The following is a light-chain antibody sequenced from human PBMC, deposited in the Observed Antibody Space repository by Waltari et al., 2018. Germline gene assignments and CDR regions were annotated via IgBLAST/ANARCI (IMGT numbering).Light chain of an antibody. V-gene: IGKV3-20*01. CDR3: QQYGSSST. Sequence: EIVLTQSPGTLSLSPGERATLSCRASQSVTSNYLVWYQQKPGQAPRLLIYGASSRATGIPVRFSGSGSGTDFTLTISRLEPEDFAVYYCQQYGSSSTFGQGTRLEIK. CDR1: QSVTSNY. CDR2: GAS. J-gene: IGKJ5*01.